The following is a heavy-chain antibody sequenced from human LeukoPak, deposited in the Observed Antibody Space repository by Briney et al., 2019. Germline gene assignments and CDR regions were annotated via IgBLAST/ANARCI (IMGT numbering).Heavy chain of an antibody. CDR3: ARVLHDYYDSSGYFDY. CDR1: GHTFTTYY. D-gene: IGHD3-22*01. Sequence: ASVKVSCKASGHTFTTYYMHWVRQAPGQGLEWMGIINPSGGSTSYAQKFQGRVTMTRDTSTSTVYMELSSLRSEDTAVYYCARVLHDYYDSSGYFDYWGQGTLVTVSS. CDR2: INPSGGST. V-gene: IGHV1-46*01. J-gene: IGHJ4*02.